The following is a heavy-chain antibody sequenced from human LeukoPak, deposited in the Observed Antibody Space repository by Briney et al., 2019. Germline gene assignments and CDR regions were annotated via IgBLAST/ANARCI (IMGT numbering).Heavy chain of an antibody. Sequence: GGSLRLSCAASGFTFSSYGMHWVRQAPGKGLEWVAVISYDGSNKYYADSVKGRFTISRDNSKNTLYLQMNSLRAEDTAVYYCARWVRATYYYDSSGPYGMDVWGQGTTVTVSS. V-gene: IGHV3-30*03. CDR1: GFTFSSYG. D-gene: IGHD3-22*01. J-gene: IGHJ6*02. CDR3: ARWVRATYYYDSSGPYGMDV. CDR2: ISYDGSNK.